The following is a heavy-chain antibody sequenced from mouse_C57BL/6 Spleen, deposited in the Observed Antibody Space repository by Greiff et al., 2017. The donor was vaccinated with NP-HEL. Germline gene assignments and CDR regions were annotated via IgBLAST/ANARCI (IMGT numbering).Heavy chain of an antibody. CDR3: ANGSSYVAMDY. Sequence: VQLQQSGAELARPGASVKMSCKASGYTFTSYTMHWVKQRPGQGLEWIGYINPSSGYTKYNQKFKDKATLTADKSSSTAYMQLSSLTSEDSAVYYCANGSSYVAMDYWGQGTSVTVSS. J-gene: IGHJ4*01. CDR1: GYTFTSYT. D-gene: IGHD1-1*01. V-gene: IGHV1-4*01. CDR2: INPSSGYT.